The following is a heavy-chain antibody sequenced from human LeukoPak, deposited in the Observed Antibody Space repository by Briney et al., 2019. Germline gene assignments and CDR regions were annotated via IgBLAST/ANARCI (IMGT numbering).Heavy chain of an antibody. CDR3: AKRGYSSGWSFDY. D-gene: IGHD6-19*01. CDR2: ISGSGGST. V-gene: IGHV3-23*01. CDR1: GFTLSSQT. J-gene: IGHJ4*02. Sequence: GGSLRLSCAASGFTLSSQTMSWVRQAPGTGLEWVSGISGSGGSTNYADSVKGRFTISRDNSKNTMYLQMNSLRAEDTAIYYCAKRGYSSGWSFDYWGQGILVTVSS.